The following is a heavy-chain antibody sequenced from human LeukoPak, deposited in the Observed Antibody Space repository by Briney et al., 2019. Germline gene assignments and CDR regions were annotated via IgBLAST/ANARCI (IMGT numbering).Heavy chain of an antibody. Sequence: GGSLRLSCAASGFTFSSYSMNWVRQAPGKGLEWVSYISSSSSTIYYADSVKGRFTISSDNAKNSLYLQMNSLRAEDTAVYYCAREVGELQFLEWLYPIWGQGTLVTVSS. CDR1: GFTFSSYS. D-gene: IGHD3-3*01. CDR2: ISSSSSTI. CDR3: AREVGELQFLEWLYPI. V-gene: IGHV3-48*01. J-gene: IGHJ4*02.